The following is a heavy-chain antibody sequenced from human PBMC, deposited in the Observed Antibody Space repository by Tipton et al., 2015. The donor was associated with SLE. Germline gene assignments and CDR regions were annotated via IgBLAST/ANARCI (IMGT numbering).Heavy chain of an antibody. Sequence: TLSLTCAVYGGSFSGYYWSWIRQPPGKGLEWIGESNPSGSTNYNPSLKSRIALSVDTSKNQFSLTVFSVTAADTALYFCARAKDWEDGFDVWGQGTMVTVSA. V-gene: IGHV4-34*10. D-gene: IGHD3-9*01. CDR1: GGSFSGYY. CDR2: SNPSGST. CDR3: ARAKDWEDGFDV. J-gene: IGHJ3*01.